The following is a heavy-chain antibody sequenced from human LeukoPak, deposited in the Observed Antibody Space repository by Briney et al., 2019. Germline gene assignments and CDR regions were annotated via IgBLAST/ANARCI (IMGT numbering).Heavy chain of an antibody. CDR1: GFTFDDYG. D-gene: IGHD3-3*01. Sequence: PGGSLRLSCAASGFTFDDYGMSWVRQAPGKGLEWVSGINWNGGSTGYADSVKGRFTISRDNAKNSLYLQMNSLRAEDTAVYYCARDRSLANYDFWSGYYNPVDYWGQGTLVTVSS. CDR3: ARDRSLANYDFWSGYYNPVDY. CDR2: INWNGGST. V-gene: IGHV3-20*04. J-gene: IGHJ4*02.